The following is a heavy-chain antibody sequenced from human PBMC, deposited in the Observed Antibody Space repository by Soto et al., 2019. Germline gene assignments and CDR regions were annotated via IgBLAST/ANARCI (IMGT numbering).Heavy chain of an antibody. D-gene: IGHD3-16*01. CDR2: IVGSGDTT. J-gene: IGHJ4*02. CDR3: AKDAYDYIWGSFRDS. CDR1: GFTFSSFA. V-gene: IGHV3-23*01. Sequence: EVQLLESGGGLVQPGGSLRLSCAASGFTFSSFAMSWVRQAPGKGLEWVSGIVGSGDTTYYTDSVKGRFTISRDNSKNTLYLQMTSLRAEDTAVYYCAKDAYDYIWGSFRDSWGQGTRVTVSS.